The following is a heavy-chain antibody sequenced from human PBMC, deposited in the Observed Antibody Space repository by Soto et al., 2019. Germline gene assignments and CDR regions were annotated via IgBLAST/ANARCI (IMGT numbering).Heavy chain of an antibody. J-gene: IGHJ4*02. CDR1: GGSFSGYY. Sequence: SETLSLTCAVYGGSFSGYYWSWIRQPPGKGLEWIGEINHSGSTNYNPSLKSRVTISVDTSKNQFSLKLSSVTAADTAVYYCASARDTIKDFDYWGQGTLVTVSS. V-gene: IGHV4-34*01. CDR2: INHSGST. CDR3: ASARDTIKDFDY.